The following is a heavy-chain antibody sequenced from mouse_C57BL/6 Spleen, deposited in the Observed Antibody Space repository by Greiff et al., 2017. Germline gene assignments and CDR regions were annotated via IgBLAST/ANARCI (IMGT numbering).Heavy chain of an antibody. V-gene: IGHV14-4*01. CDR1: GFNIKDDY. CDR2: IDPENGDT. CDR3: TTGYGNY. D-gene: IGHD2-1*01. J-gene: IGHJ2*01. Sequence: VQLQQSGAELVRPGASVKLSCTASGFNIKDDYMHWVKQRPEQGLEWIGWIDPENGDTEYASKFQGKATITADTSSSTAYLQLSSLTPEDTAVYYCTTGYGNYWGQGTTLTVSS.